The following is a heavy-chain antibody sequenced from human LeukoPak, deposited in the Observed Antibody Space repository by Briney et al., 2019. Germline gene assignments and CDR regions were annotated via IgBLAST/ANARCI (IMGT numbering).Heavy chain of an antibody. Sequence: GGSLRLSCAASGFTFSSYAMHRVRQAPDKGLEWVAVISYDGSNKYYADSVKGRFTISRDNSKNTLYLQMNSLRAEDTAVYYCARVLSSSNFDYWGQGTLVTVSS. CDR2: ISYDGSNK. D-gene: IGHD6-6*01. CDR1: GFTFSSYA. CDR3: ARVLSSSNFDY. J-gene: IGHJ4*02. V-gene: IGHV3-30*04.